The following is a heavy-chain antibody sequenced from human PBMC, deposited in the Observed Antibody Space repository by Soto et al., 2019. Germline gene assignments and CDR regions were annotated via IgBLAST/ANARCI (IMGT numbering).Heavy chain of an antibody. Sequence: PGGSLRLSCAGSGFAFSSYGMYWVRQAPGKGLEWVAVVSYDGSNEFYADSVKGRFTISRDNSKNTLYLQMHSLRAEDTAVYYCARETPMRPPQPGPGMDVWGQGTTVTVSS. V-gene: IGHV3-30*03. CDR1: GFAFSSYG. D-gene: IGHD2-2*01. J-gene: IGHJ6*02. CDR2: VSYDGSNE. CDR3: ARETPMRPPQPGPGMDV.